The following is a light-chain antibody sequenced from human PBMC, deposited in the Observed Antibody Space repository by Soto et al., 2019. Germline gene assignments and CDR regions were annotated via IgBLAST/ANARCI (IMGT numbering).Light chain of an antibody. Sequence: EILLTQSPATLSVSPGERATLSCRASQNISTYLAWYQQKPGQAPRLLLYDASTRATGIPARFSGSGSGTDFTLTVSSLESEDFAVYYCQQRSDWPRTFGQGTRVEIK. V-gene: IGKV3-11*01. CDR1: QNISTY. J-gene: IGKJ5*01. CDR2: DAS. CDR3: QQRSDWPRT.